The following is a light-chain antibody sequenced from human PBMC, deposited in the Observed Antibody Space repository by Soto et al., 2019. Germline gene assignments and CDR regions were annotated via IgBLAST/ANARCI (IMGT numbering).Light chain of an antibody. CDR3: QSYDSSLTGSV. CDR2: GNT. CDR1: SSNIGAGYD. V-gene: IGLV1-40*01. Sequence: QSVLTQPPSVSGAPGQRVTISCTGSSSNIGAGYDVHWYRQVPGTAPKLLIFGNTNRPSGVPDRFSGSKSGSSASLAITGLQAEYESEYYCQSYDSSLTGSVFGGGTKLTVL. J-gene: IGLJ3*02.